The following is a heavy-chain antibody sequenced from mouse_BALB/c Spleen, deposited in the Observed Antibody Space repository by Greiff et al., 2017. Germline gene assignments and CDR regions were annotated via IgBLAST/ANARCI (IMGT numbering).Heavy chain of an antibody. CDR1: GYTFTSYY. CDR3: ARSYYGNYGFAY. Sequence: QVQLKESGPELVKPGASVRISCKASGYTFTSYYIHWVKQRPGQGLEWIGWIYPGNVNTKYNEKFKGKATLTADKSSSTAYMQLSSLTSEDSAVYFCARSYYGNYGFAYWGQGTLVTVSA. D-gene: IGHD2-10*01. V-gene: IGHV1S56*01. J-gene: IGHJ3*01. CDR2: IYPGNVNT.